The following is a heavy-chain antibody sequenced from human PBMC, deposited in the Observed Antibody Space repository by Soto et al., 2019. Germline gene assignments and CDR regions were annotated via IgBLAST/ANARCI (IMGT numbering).Heavy chain of an antibody. CDR2: ISSNGGST. CDR1: GFTFSSYA. J-gene: IGHJ4*02. V-gene: IGHV3-64*04. D-gene: IGHD5-18*01. CDR3: AKERGYSYGYGY. Sequence: GGSLRLSCSASGFTFSSYAMHWVRQAPGKGLEYVSAISSNGGSTYYADSVKGRFTISRDNSKNTLYLQMNSLRAEDTAVYYCAKERGYSYGYGYWGQGTLVTVSS.